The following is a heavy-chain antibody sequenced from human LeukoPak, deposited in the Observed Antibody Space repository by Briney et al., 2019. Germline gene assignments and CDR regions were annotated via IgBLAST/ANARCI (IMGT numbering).Heavy chain of an antibody. J-gene: IGHJ5*02. V-gene: IGHV3-20*04. Sequence: GGSLRLSCAASGFTFNTYAMSWVRQAPGKGLEWVSGINWNGDITGYADSVKGRFTISRDNSKNTLYLQMNSLRAEDTAVYYCASGSSYGHNWFDPWGQGTLVTVSS. CDR2: INWNGDIT. CDR1: GFTFNTYA. CDR3: ASGSSYGHNWFDP. D-gene: IGHD5-18*01.